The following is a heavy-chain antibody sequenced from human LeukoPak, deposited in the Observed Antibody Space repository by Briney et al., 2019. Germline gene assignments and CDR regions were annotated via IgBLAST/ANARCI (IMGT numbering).Heavy chain of an antibody. J-gene: IGHJ4*02. Sequence: GGSLRLSCAASGFTFNSHWMHWVRQAPGRGLVWVSGISADGSSTRYADSVNGRFTISRDNDKNTLYLQMNSLRAEDTAVYYCGRDGQGSTPLDYWGQGTLVTASS. D-gene: IGHD1-26*01. CDR1: GFTFNSHW. CDR2: ISADGSST. V-gene: IGHV3-74*01. CDR3: GRDGQGSTPLDY.